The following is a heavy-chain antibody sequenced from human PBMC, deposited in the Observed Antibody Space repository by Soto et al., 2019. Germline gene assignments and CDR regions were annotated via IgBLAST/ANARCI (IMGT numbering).Heavy chain of an antibody. CDR3: ARDPLGIEVAGDYYYYGMDV. CDR2: IWYDGSNK. D-gene: IGHD3-22*01. J-gene: IGHJ6*02. V-gene: IGHV3-33*01. Sequence: QVQLVESGGGVVQPGRSLRLSCAASGFTFSSYGMHWVRQAPGKGLEWVAVIWYDGSNKYYADSVKGRFTISRDNSKNTRYLQMTSLRAEDTAVYYGARDPLGIEVAGDYYYYGMDVWGQGTTVTVSS. CDR1: GFTFSSYG.